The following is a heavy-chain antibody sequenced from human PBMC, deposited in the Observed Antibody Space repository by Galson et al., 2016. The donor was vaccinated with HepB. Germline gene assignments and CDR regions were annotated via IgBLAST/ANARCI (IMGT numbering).Heavy chain of an antibody. D-gene: IGHD2-15*01. J-gene: IGHJ4*02. CDR1: AFTFRSHA. CDR2: LASDGST. V-gene: IGHV3-23*01. Sequence: SLRLSCAASAFTFRSHAMTWVRQAPGKGLECVSSLASDGSTYYADSVKGRFTISRDNSKNTLYLQLNSLRAEDTAVYYCAKECRGGSCYPPETEGWGQGTLVTVSS. CDR3: AKECRGGSCYPPETEG.